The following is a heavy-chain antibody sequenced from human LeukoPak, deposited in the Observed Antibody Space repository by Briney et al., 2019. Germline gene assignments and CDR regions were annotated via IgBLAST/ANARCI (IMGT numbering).Heavy chain of an antibody. Sequence: GASVKVSCKASGYIFTNYGISWVRQAPGQGLEWMGWISAYNGNTNYAQKLQGRVTMTTDTSTSTAYMELRSLRSDDTAVYYCARDAYSSSWYLVHRSRYYFDYWGQGTLVTVSS. V-gene: IGHV1-18*01. J-gene: IGHJ4*02. D-gene: IGHD6-13*01. CDR1: GYIFTNYG. CDR2: ISAYNGNT. CDR3: ARDAYSSSWYLVHRSRYYFDY.